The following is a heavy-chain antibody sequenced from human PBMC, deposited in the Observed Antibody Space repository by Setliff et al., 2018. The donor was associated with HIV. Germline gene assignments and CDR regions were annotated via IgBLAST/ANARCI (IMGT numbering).Heavy chain of an antibody. Sequence: GASVKVSCKASGGGVSNHVISWVRQAPGRGLEWMGGIIPIFGTADYAQKFKGRVTITADESTSTAYMELSSLRSDDTAIYYCTRSTIYCGGDWGCYMDVWGKGTTVTVSS. D-gene: IGHD2-21*02. V-gene: IGHV1-69*13. CDR1: GGGVSNHV. CDR3: TRSTIYCGGDWGCYMDV. J-gene: IGHJ6*03. CDR2: IIPIFGTA.